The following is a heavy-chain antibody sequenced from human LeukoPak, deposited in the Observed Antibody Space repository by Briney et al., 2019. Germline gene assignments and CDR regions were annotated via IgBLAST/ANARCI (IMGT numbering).Heavy chain of an antibody. CDR3: ARSGGSGFQLDN. D-gene: IGHD3-16*01. J-gene: IGHJ4*02. Sequence: PSETLSLTCTVSGGSISSYYWSWIRQPAGKGLEWIGRSYTSGSPNYDPSLMGRVTMSVDTSKNQFSLKLPSVTAADTAVYYCARSGGSGFQLDNWGQGTLVTVSS. CDR2: SYTSGSP. V-gene: IGHV4-4*07. CDR1: GGSISSYY.